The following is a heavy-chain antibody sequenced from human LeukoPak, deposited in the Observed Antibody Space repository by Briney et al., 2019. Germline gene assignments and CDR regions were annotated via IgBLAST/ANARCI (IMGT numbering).Heavy chain of an antibody. CDR1: GGTFSSYA. D-gene: IGHD5-24*01. CDR2: IIPILGIA. J-gene: IGHJ3*02. Sequence: SVKVSCKASGGTFSSYAISWVRQAPGQGLEWMGRIIPILGIANCAQKFQGRVTITADKSTSTAYMELSSLRSEDTAVYYCADNRDGYNNAFDIWGQGTMVTVSS. CDR3: ADNRDGYNNAFDI. V-gene: IGHV1-69*04.